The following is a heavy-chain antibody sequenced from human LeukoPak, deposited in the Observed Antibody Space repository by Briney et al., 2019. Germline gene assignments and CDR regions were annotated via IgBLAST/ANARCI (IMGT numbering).Heavy chain of an antibody. Sequence: ASVKVSCKASGYTFTSYGISWVRQAPGQGLEWMGWISAYNGNTNYAQKLQGRVTMTTDTSTSTAYMELRSLRSDDTAVYYCARVAVNGYYPYYYGMDVWGQGTTVTVSS. CDR1: GYTFTSYG. J-gene: IGHJ6*02. CDR3: ARVAVNGYYPYYYGMDV. V-gene: IGHV1-18*01. D-gene: IGHD3-9*01. CDR2: ISAYNGNT.